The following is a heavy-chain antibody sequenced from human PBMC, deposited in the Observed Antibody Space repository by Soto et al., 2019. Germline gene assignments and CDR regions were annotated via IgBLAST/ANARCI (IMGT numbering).Heavy chain of an antibody. D-gene: IGHD3-9*01. CDR3: ARVRTYYDILTGYKSVYWFDP. J-gene: IGHJ5*02. Sequence: SETLSLTCTVSGGSISSGGYYWSWIRQHPGKGLEWIGYIYYSGSTYYNPSLKSRVTISVDTSKNQFSLKLSSVTAADTAVYYCARVRTYYDILTGYKSVYWFDPWGQGTLVTVSS. CDR1: GGSISSGGYY. V-gene: IGHV4-31*03. CDR2: IYYSGST.